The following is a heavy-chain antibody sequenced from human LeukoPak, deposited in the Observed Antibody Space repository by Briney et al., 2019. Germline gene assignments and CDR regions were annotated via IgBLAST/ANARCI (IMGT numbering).Heavy chain of an antibody. V-gene: IGHV3-33*01. Sequence: PGGSLRLSCAASGFTFSSYGMHWVRQAPGKGLEWVAVIWYVGSNKYYADSVKGRFTISRDNSKNTLYLQMNSLRAEDTAVYYCARDPGSSWYYFDYWGQGTLVTVSS. J-gene: IGHJ4*02. CDR3: ARDPGSSWYYFDY. CDR1: GFTFSSYG. CDR2: IWYVGSNK. D-gene: IGHD6-13*01.